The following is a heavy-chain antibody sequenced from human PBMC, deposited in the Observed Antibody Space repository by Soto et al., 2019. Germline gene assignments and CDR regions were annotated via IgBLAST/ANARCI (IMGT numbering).Heavy chain of an antibody. CDR1: GGSVSSGSYY. D-gene: IGHD2-15*01. V-gene: IGHV4-61*01. CDR2: IYYSGST. Sequence: SETLSLTCTISGGSVSSGSYYWSWIRQPPGKGLEWIGHIYYSGSTNYNPSLKSRVTMSVDTSKNQFSLTLSSVTAADTAVYYCEREPYCSGGTCFHNWFDPWGQGTLVTVS. J-gene: IGHJ5*02. CDR3: EREPYCSGGTCFHNWFDP.